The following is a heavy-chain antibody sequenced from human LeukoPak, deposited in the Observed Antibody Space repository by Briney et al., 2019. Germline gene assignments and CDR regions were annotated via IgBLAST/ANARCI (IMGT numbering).Heavy chain of an antibody. J-gene: IGHJ4*02. D-gene: IGHD3-22*01. CDR1: GFTFSNFW. V-gene: IGHV3-7*03. CDR3: ATSADSSGND. Sequence: PGGSLRLSCAASGFTFSNFWMNWVRQAPGKGLEWVANIKQDGSVKHYVDSVKGRFTISRDNAKSSVYLQMNTLRAEDTAVYYCATSADSSGNDWGQGTLVTVSS. CDR2: IKQDGSVK.